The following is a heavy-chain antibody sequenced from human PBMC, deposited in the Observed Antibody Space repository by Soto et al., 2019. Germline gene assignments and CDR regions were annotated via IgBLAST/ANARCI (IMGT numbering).Heavy chain of an antibody. CDR2: VKQDGSDR. J-gene: IGHJ4*02. CDR3: ARGGGNFDQ. CDR1: GFTFRGSW. D-gene: IGHD3-16*01. V-gene: IGHV3-7*04. Sequence: VQLVESGGGLVQPGGSLRLTCAASGFTFRGSWMSWVRQAPGKGLEWVANVKQDGSDRYYVDSVKGRFTISRDNAKNSLYLEMNSLRDEDTDVYYCARGGGNFDQWGQGTLVTVSS.